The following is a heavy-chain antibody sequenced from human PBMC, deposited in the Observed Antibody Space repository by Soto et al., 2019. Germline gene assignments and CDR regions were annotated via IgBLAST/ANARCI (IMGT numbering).Heavy chain of an antibody. V-gene: IGHV4-59*01. CDR1: GGSISSYY. CDR2: IYYSGST. J-gene: IGHJ4*02. D-gene: IGHD3-22*01. CDR3: ARGRTYYYDSSGDEFDY. Sequence: LSLTCTVSGGSISSYYWSWIRQPPGKGLEWIGYIYYSGSTNYNPSLKSRVTISVDTSKNQFSLKLSSVTAADTAVYYCARGRTYYYDSSGDEFDYWGQGTLVTVSS.